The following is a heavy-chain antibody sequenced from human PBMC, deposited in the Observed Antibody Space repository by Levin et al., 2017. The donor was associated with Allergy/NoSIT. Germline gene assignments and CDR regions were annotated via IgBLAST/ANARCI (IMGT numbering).Heavy chain of an antibody. D-gene: IGHD1-26*01. Sequence: GGSLRLSCVASGFTFSSYAMHWVRQTPGKGLQWVTVMSYDGTNKYYADSVKGRFTISRDNSKNTLYLQMNSLRAEDTALYYCARGGYRVGATLLYFDYWGQGTLVTVST. J-gene: IGHJ4*02. V-gene: IGHV3-30*04. CDR2: MSYDGTNK. CDR1: GFTFSSYA. CDR3: ARGGYRVGATLLYFDY.